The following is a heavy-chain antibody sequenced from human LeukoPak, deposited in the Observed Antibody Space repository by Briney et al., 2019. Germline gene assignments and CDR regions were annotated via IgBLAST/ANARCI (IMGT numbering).Heavy chain of an antibody. CDR3: ARATTVTTRVYGY. J-gene: IGHJ4*02. V-gene: IGHV1-8*01. CDR2: MNPNSGNT. D-gene: IGHD4-17*01. CDR1: GYTFTSYD. Sequence: ASVKVSCKASGYTFTSYDINWVRQAPGQGLEWMGWMNPNSGNTGYAQKFQGRVTMTRNTSISTAYMELSSLRSEDTAVYYCARATTVTTRVYGYWGQGTLVTVSS.